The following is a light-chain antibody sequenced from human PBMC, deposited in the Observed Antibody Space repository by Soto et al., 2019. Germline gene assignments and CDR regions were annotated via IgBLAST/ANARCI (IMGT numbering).Light chain of an antibody. J-gene: IGKJ4*01. V-gene: IGKV3-20*01. Sequence: EIVLTQSPDTLSLSPGERATLSCRASQSVSTNSLAWYQQRPGQAPRPLIYGASIRATGTPDRFSGSGSGTDFTLIISRLEPEDFAVYYCQQYGSSVLTFGGGTKVEIK. CDR2: GAS. CDR3: QQYGSSVLT. CDR1: QSVSTNS.